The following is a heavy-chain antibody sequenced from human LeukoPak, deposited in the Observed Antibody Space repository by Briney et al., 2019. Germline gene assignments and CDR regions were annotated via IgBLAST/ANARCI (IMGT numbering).Heavy chain of an antibody. CDR3: ATVHDPPPVYHYHYHGMDV. V-gene: IGHV1-24*01. CDR1: GYSLSDLS. J-gene: IGHJ6*02. D-gene: IGHD3-10*01. CDR2: LDPKDGEM. Sequence: ASLKVSCKVSGYSLSDLSINWVRQAPGKGLEWMGGLDPKDGEMFYAQKLQGRVTMTGDTSTDTAHMELSSLTSEDTAVYYCATVHDPPPVYHYHYHGMDVWGQGTTVTVSS.